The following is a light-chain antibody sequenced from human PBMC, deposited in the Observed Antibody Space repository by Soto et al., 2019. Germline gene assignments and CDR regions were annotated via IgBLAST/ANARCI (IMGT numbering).Light chain of an antibody. Sequence: QSVLTQPPSVSAAPGQKVTISCSGSSSNIGNNYVSLYQHFPGTAPKLLIYDNNKRPSGIPDRFSGSKSGTSATLGITGLQTGDEADYYCGTWDSSLSAPNWGFGGGTKLTVL. CDR1: SSNIGNNY. J-gene: IGLJ3*02. V-gene: IGLV1-51*01. CDR3: GTWDSSLSAPNWG. CDR2: DNN.